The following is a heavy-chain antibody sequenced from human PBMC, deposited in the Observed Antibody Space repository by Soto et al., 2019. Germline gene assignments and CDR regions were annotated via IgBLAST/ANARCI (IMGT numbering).Heavy chain of an antibody. V-gene: IGHV3-21*01. CDR2: ISSSSSYI. J-gene: IGHJ3*02. CDR3: ASQSSKDAFDI. Sequence: GGSLRLSCAASGFTFSSYSMNWVRQAPGKGLEWVSSISSSSSYIYYADSGKGRFTISRDNAKNSLYLQMNSLRAEDTAVYYCASQSSKDAFDIWGQGTMVTVSS. CDR1: GFTFSSYS.